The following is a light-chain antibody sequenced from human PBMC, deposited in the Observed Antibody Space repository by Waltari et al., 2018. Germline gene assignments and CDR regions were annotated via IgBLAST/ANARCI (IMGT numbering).Light chain of an antibody. CDR3: QQYNGYSRT. J-gene: IGKJ1*01. V-gene: IGKV1-5*03. Sequence: DIQMTQSPSTLSASVGDRVTITCRASQSISSWLAWYQQKPGKAPKLLIYKASNLESGVPSRFSGSGSGTEFTLTISSLQPDDFATYYCQQYNGYSRTFGQGTKVEIK. CDR1: QSISSW. CDR2: KAS.